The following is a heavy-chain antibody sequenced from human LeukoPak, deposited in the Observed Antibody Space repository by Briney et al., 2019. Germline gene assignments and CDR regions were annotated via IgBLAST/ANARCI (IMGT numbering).Heavy chain of an antibody. J-gene: IGHJ3*02. D-gene: IGHD3-22*01. Sequence: PGGSLRLSCAASGFTFSSYGMHWVRQAPGKGLEWVAVISYDGSNKYYADSVKGRFTISRDNSKNTLYLQMNSLRAEDTAVYYCAKDIDYYDTRAFDIWGQGTMVTVSS. CDR1: GFTFSSYG. V-gene: IGHV3-30*18. CDR2: ISYDGSNK. CDR3: AKDIDYYDTRAFDI.